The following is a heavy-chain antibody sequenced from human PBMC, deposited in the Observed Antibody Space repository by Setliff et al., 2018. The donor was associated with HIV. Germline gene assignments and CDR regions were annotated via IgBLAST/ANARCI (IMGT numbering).Heavy chain of an antibody. V-gene: IGHV3-48*01. J-gene: IGHJ4*02. CDR3: ARDYNYIFDS. CDR2: IRGKSDII. D-gene: IGHD3-22*01. CDR1: GFAFSDNP. Sequence: ASVKVSCVASSGFAFSDNPMNWVRQAPGKGLEWISHIRGKSDIIKYAESVMGRFTISRDNAKNSLYLEMNSLRAEDTAIYYCARDYNYIFDSWGQGVLVTVSS.